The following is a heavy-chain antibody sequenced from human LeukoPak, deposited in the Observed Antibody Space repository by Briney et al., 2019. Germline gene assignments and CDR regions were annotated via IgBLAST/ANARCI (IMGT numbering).Heavy chain of an antibody. CDR2: IYSGGST. V-gene: IGHV3-66*01. D-gene: IGHD3-10*01. J-gene: IGHJ4*02. CDR1: GITVSSNY. Sequence: GGSLRLSCAASGITVSSNYMSWVRQAPGKGLEWVSVIYSGGSTYYADSVKGRSTISRDNSKNTLYLQMNSLRAEDTAVYYCARDMGPDYYGSGSYYDYWGQGTLVTVSS. CDR3: ARDMGPDYYGSGSYYDY.